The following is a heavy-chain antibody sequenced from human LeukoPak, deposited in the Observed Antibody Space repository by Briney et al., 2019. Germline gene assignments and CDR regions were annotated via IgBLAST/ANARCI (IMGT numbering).Heavy chain of an antibody. Sequence: PGKSLRLSCAASGFNFRNYGMHWVRQAPGKGLEWVAVIWYDGSNKYYADSVKGRFTISRDNSKNTVDLQLNSLRAEDTAVYYCARDLIGRYTFDYCGQGTPVTVSS. J-gene: IGHJ4*02. D-gene: IGHD3-10*01. CDR2: IWYDGSNK. CDR3: ARDLIGRYTFDY. CDR1: GFNFRNYG. V-gene: IGHV3-30*19.